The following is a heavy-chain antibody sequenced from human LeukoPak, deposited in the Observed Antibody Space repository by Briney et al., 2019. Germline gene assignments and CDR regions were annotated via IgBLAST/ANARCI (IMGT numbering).Heavy chain of an antibody. V-gene: IGHV3-49*03. J-gene: IGHJ4*02. Sequence: GGSLRLSCTASGFTFGDYAMSWFRQAPGKGLEWVGFIRSETYGGTTEYAASVKGRFSISRDDSKSIAYLQMNSLKTEDTAVYFCTRDPAGYAYGYSFFDYWGQGTLVTVSS. CDR3: TRDPAGYAYGYSFFDY. CDR2: IRSETYGGTT. D-gene: IGHD3-22*01. CDR1: GFTFGDYA.